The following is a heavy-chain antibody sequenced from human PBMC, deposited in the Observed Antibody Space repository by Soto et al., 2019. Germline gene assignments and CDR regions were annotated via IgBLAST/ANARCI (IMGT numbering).Heavy chain of an antibody. Sequence: GGSLRLSCAASGFSFSSYAMSWVRQPPGKGLEWASVVGGSGDSTYYADSVKGRFTISRDNSKNTLYLQMNSLRAEDTALYYCAKSFGSGSYTPQDYWGQGTPVTVSS. D-gene: IGHD3-10*01. CDR1: GFSFSSYA. CDR2: VGGSGDST. CDR3: AKSFGSGSYTPQDY. V-gene: IGHV3-23*01. J-gene: IGHJ4*02.